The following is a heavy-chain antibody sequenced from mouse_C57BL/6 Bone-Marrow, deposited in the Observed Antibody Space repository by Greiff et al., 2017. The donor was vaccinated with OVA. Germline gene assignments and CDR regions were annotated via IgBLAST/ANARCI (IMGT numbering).Heavy chain of an antibody. D-gene: IGHD1-1*01. J-gene: IGHJ2*01. CDR2: INPYNGGT. CDR3: ARVTTVEYFDY. V-gene: IGHV1-19*01. Sequence: VQLQQSGPVLVKPGASVKMSCKASGYTFTDYYMNWVKQSHGKSLEWIGVINPYNGGTSYNQKFKGKATLTVDKSSSTAYMELNSLTSEDSAVYYCARVTTVEYFDYWGQGTTLTVSS. CDR1: GYTFTDYY.